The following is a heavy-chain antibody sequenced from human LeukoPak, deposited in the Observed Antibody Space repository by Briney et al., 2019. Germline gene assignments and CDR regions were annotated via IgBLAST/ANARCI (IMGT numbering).Heavy chain of an antibody. Sequence: PGRSLRLSCAASGFTFSSYGMHRVRQAPGKGLEWVAVIWYDGSNKYYADSVKGRFTISRDNSKNTLYLQMNSLRAEDTAVYYCARSLLDSSGYYSWGQGTLVTVSS. J-gene: IGHJ4*02. CDR2: IWYDGSNK. CDR3: ARSLLDSSGYYS. CDR1: GFTFSSYG. D-gene: IGHD3-22*01. V-gene: IGHV3-33*01.